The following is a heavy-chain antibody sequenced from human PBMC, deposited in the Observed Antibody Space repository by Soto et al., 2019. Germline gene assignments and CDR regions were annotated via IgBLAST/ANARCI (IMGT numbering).Heavy chain of an antibody. CDR2: IYPGDSDT. CDR3: ARVVAATYYYDSSGYLLGAFDI. Sequence: PGESLKISCKGSGYSFTSYWIGWVRQMPGKGLEWMGIIYPGDSDTRYSPSFQGQVTISADKSISTAYLQWSSLKASDTAMYYCARVVAATYYYDSSGYLLGAFDIWGQGTMVTVSS. V-gene: IGHV5-51*01. D-gene: IGHD3-22*01. CDR1: GYSFTSYW. J-gene: IGHJ3*02.